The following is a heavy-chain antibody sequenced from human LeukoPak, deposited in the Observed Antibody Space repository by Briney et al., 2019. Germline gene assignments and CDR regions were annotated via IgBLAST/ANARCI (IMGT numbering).Heavy chain of an antibody. CDR1: GFTFSSYG. D-gene: IGHD4-17*01. J-gene: IGHJ6*03. CDR2: IRYDGSNK. CDR3: ARDPSYGDYYYYYMDV. V-gene: IGHV3-30*02. Sequence: PGGSLRLSCAASGFTFSSYGMHWVRQAPGKGLEWVAFIRYDGSNKYYADSVKGRFTISRDNSKNTLYLQMNSLRAEDTAVYYCARDPSYGDYYYYYMDVWGKGTTVTVSS.